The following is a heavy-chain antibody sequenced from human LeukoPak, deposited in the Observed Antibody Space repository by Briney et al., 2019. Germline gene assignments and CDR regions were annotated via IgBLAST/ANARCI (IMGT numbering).Heavy chain of an antibody. J-gene: IGHJ4*02. V-gene: IGHV3-7*01. Sequence: AGGSLRLSCAASGFTFSSYWMSWVRQAPGKGLEWVANIKQDGSEKYYVDSVKGRFTISRDNAKNSLYLQMNSLRAEDTAVYYCARTSMVRGVINHPFDYWGQGTLVTVSS. D-gene: IGHD3-10*01. CDR1: GFTFSSYW. CDR3: ARTSMVRGVINHPFDY. CDR2: IKQDGSEK.